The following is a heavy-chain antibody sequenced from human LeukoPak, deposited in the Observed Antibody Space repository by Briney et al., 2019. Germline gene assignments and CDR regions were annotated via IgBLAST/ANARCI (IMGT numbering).Heavy chain of an antibody. CDR3: ASAPHGSGWENDAFDI. CDR2: ISAYNGNT. CDR1: GYTFTSYG. V-gene: IGHV1-18*01. Sequence: ASVKVSCKASGYTFTSYGISWVRQAPGQGLEWMGWISAYNGNTNYAQKLQGRVTMTTDTSTSTAYMDLSSLRSDDTAIYYCASAPHGSGWENDAFDIWGQGTMVTVSS. J-gene: IGHJ3*02. D-gene: IGHD6-19*01.